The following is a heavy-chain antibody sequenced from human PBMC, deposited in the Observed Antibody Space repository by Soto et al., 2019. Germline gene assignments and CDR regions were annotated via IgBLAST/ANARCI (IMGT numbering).Heavy chain of an antibody. CDR2: ISGSGGST. Sequence: EVQLLESGGGLVQPGGSLRLSCAASGFTFSSYAMSWVRQAPGKGLEWVSAISGSGGSTYYADSVKGRFTISRDDSKNTVYLQMNSLKTEDTAVYYCTTGISFDIWGQGTMVTVSS. CDR3: TTGISFDI. CDR1: GFTFSSYA. J-gene: IGHJ3*02. V-gene: IGHV3-23*01.